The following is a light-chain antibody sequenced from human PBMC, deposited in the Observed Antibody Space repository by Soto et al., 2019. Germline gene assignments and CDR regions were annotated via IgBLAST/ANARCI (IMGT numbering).Light chain of an antibody. CDR1: QSISTW. J-gene: IGKJ4*01. Sequence: DIQMTQSPSTLSASVGDRVTITCRASQSISTWLAWYQQKPGKAPKLLIYKASNLEGGVPSRFSGSGSGTGFTITINSLQPDDFATYYCQQYNTYPLSFGGGTTVEIK. V-gene: IGKV1-5*03. CDR2: KAS. CDR3: QQYNTYPLS.